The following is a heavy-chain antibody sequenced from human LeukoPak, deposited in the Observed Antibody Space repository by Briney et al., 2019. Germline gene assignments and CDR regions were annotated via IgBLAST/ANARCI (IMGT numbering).Heavy chain of an antibody. CDR3: ARDLGNSGWYTFDY. Sequence: SQTFSLTCAISGDSVSSNNGAWNWIRQSPSRGLDWLGRTYYRSRWYDDYAGSMKGRVSISPDTSKNQFSLHLNSVTSEDTAVYYCARDLGNSGWYTFDYWGQGTLVTVSS. V-gene: IGHV6-1*01. J-gene: IGHJ4*02. D-gene: IGHD6-19*01. CDR2: TYYRSRWYD. CDR1: GDSVSSNNGA.